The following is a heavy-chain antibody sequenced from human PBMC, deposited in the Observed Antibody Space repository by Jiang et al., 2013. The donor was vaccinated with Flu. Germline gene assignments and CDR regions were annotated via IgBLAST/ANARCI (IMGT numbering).Heavy chain of an antibody. CDR2: IDWDDDK. Sequence: KPTQTLTLTCTFSGFSLSTSGMCVSWIRQPPGKALEWLARIDWDDDKYYSTSLKTRLTISKDTSKNQVVLTMTNMDPVDTATYYCARTTRIAARPGGFDYWGQGTLVTVSS. CDR1: GFSLSTSGMC. J-gene: IGHJ4*02. CDR3: ARTTRIAARPGGFDY. D-gene: IGHD6-6*01. V-gene: IGHV2-70*11.